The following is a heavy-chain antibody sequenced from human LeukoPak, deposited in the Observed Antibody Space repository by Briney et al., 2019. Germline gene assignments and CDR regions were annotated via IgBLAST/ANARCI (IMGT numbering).Heavy chain of an antibody. V-gene: IGHV4-39*01. D-gene: IGHD6-19*01. CDR2: IYYSGIT. J-gene: IGHJ4*02. Sequence: KPSETLSLTCTVSGDSVSSSSYYWGWVRQPPGKGLQWIGTIYYSGITYYNPFLKSRVTISVDTSKNQFSLKLSSVTAADAAVYYCVRSLGERIVVAGNFDYWGQGTLVTVSS. CDR1: GDSVSSSSYY. CDR3: VRSLGERIVVAGNFDY.